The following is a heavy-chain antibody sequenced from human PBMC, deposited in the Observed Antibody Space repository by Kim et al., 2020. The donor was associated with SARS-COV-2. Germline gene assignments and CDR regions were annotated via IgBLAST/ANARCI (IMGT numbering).Heavy chain of an antibody. CDR2: IYYSGNT. CDR3: ARQQARITIFGVVIADFDY. D-gene: IGHD3-3*01. CDR1: GGSISSSSYY. J-gene: IGHJ4*02. Sequence: SETLSLTCTVSGGSISSSSYYWGWIRQPPGKGLEWIGSIYYSGNTYYNPSLKSRVTISVDTSKNQFSLKLSSVTAADTAVYYCARQQARITIFGVVIADFDYWGQGTLVTVSS. V-gene: IGHV4-39*01.